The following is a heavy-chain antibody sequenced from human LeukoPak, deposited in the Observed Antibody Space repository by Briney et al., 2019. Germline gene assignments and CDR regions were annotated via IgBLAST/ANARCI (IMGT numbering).Heavy chain of an antibody. D-gene: IGHD5-18*01. Sequence: SETLSLTCTVSGVAISRSSYYWGWIRQPPGKGLEWIGSIYYSGSTYYNPSLKSRVTISVDTSKNQFSLILNSVTAADTAIYYCARGDVDTALVWDYFDYWGQGTLVTVSS. CDR1: GVAISRSSYY. CDR3: ARGDVDTALVWDYFDY. CDR2: IYYSGST. V-gene: IGHV4-39*07. J-gene: IGHJ4*02.